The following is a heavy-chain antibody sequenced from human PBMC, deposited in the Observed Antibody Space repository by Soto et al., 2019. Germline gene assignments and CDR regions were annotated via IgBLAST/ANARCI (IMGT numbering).Heavy chain of an antibody. CDR2: ISSSSTYI. V-gene: IGHV3-21*01. CDR3: ATQTQVTRNGEYFQH. J-gene: IGHJ1*01. Sequence: EVQLVESGGGLVKPGGSLRLSCAASGFTFSSYSMNWVRQAPGKGLEWVSSISSSSTYIYSADSVTGRFSISRDNAKNSRILQMNILRAEDTAVYYCATQTQVTRNGEYFQHWGQGALVTVSS. CDR1: GFTFSSYS. D-gene: IGHD4-4*01.